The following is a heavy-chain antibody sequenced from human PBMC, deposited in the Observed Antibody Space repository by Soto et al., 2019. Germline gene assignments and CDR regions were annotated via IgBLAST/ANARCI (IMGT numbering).Heavy chain of an antibody. Sequence: GASLKVSCKASGYTFTDYYMHWVRQAPGQGLEWMGWINPNSGGTNYAQKFQVRVTMTRDTSISTAYMELNRLRSDDTAVYYCARDQSPSSGWPGMDVWGQGTTVTVSS. CDR1: GYTFTDYY. J-gene: IGHJ6*02. CDR3: ARDQSPSSGWPGMDV. CDR2: INPNSGGT. V-gene: IGHV1-2*02. D-gene: IGHD6-19*01.